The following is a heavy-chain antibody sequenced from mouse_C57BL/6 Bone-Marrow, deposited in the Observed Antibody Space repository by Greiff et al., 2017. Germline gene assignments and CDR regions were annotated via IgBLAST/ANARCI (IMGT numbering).Heavy chain of an antibody. CDR3: AKSWFAY. CDR2: IYPGDGDT. J-gene: IGHJ3*01. V-gene: IGHV1-82*01. Sequence: VKLQESGPELVKPGASVKISCKASGYAFSSSWMNWVKQRPGKGLEWIGRIYPGDGDTNYNGKFKGKATLTADKSSSTAYMQLSSLTSEDSAVYFCAKSWFAYWGQGTLVTVSA. CDR1: GYAFSSSW.